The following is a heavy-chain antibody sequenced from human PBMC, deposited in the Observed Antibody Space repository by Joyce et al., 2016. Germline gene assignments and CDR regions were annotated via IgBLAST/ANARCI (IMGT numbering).Heavy chain of an antibody. Sequence: QITLKESGPTLVKPTQTLTLTCAFSGFSLSTRGVGVGWIRQPPGKALEWLALISWDDDKRYSPSLKSRLTITKDTSRNQVVLTMTNMDPVDTATYYCAHRPNSGYDPSAFDFWGQGTLVTVSS. CDR2: ISWDDDK. J-gene: IGHJ4*02. CDR3: AHRPNSGYDPSAFDF. D-gene: IGHD5-12*01. CDR1: GFSLSTRGVG. V-gene: IGHV2-5*02.